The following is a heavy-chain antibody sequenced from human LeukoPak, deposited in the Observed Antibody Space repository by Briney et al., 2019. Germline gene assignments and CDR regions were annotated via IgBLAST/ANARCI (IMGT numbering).Heavy chain of an antibody. V-gene: IGHV1-18*01. CDR3: ARPPNYLGQDYFDY. CDR2: VSAYNGNT. Sequence: ASVKVSCKASGYTFTRYGISWVRQAPGQGLEWMGWVSAYNGNTNYAQKFQGRVTMTTDTSTSTAYMELRSLRSDDTALYYCARPPNYLGQDYFDYWGQGTLVTVSS. D-gene: IGHD3-10*01. CDR1: GYTFTRYG. J-gene: IGHJ4*02.